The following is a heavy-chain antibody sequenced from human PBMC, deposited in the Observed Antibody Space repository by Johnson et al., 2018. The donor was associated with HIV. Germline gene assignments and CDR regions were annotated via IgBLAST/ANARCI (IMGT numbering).Heavy chain of an antibody. D-gene: IGHD6-13*01. CDR2: IKSKSDGGTS. Sequence: VQLVESGGGLVKPGGSLRLSCAASGLTFNNAWMSWVRQAPGKGLEWVCRIKSKSDGGTSDYAAPVKARFTISRDDSKNTLYLQMNSLKTEYTAVYYCTTDPIAAAGPDAFDIWGQGTVVTVSS. CDR3: TTDPIAAAGPDAFDI. J-gene: IGHJ3*02. V-gene: IGHV3-15*01. CDR1: GLTFNNAW.